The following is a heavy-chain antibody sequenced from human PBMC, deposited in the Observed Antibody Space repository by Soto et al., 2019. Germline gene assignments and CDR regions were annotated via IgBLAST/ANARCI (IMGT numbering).Heavy chain of an antibody. V-gene: IGHV3-66*01. J-gene: IGHJ3*01. CDR1: GLSVSIKS. CDR3: ARGGSVDAFDV. D-gene: IGHD6-19*01. CDR2: IYSGGNT. Sequence: PGGSLRLSSAASGLSVSIKSMGWVRQPPGKGLEWVSVIYSGGNTYYSDSVKGRFTISRDNSKNTLSLQMNSLRAEDTAVYYCARGGSVDAFDVWGQGTLVTVSS.